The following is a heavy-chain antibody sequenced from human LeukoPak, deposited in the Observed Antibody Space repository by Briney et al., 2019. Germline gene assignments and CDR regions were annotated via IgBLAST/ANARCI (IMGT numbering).Heavy chain of an antibody. V-gene: IGHV4-4*07. D-gene: IGHD5/OR15-5a*01. CDR1: GGSISSYY. CDR3: ARECPNWFDP. J-gene: IGHJ5*02. Sequence: SETLSLTCTVSGGSISSYYWSWIRQPAGKGLEWIGRITSSGTTTYNPSLNSRVTISLDTSKNQFSLKLSSVTAADTAVYYCARECPNWFDPWGQGTLVTVPS. CDR2: ITSSGTT.